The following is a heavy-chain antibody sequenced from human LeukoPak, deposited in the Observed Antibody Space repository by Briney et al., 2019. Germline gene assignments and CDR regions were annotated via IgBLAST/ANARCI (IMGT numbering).Heavy chain of an antibody. V-gene: IGHV3-23*01. Sequence: PGGSLRLSCAASGFTLSSYALSWVRQAPGKGLEWVSSISSSGRDTFYADSVKGRFTISRGEPKNTLYLQMDSLRVEDTATYYCAERSHGDYYYGMDVWGQGTTVTVSS. J-gene: IGHJ6*02. CDR3: AERSHGDYYYGMDV. CDR2: ISSSGRDT. CDR1: GFTLSSYA. D-gene: IGHD4-17*01.